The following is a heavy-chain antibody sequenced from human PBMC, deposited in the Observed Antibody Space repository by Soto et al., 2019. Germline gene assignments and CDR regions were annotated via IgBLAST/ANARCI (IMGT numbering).Heavy chain of an antibody. Sequence: PGGSLRLSCAASGLTFSSYSMNWVRQAPGKGLEWVSSISSSSSYIYYADSVKGRFTISRDNAKNSLYLQMNSLRAEDTAVYYCARDRTPPLNDYSIERDYWFDPWGQGTLVTVSS. CDR1: GLTFSSYS. V-gene: IGHV3-21*01. CDR2: ISSSSSYI. J-gene: IGHJ5*02. CDR3: ARDRTPPLNDYSIERDYWFDP. D-gene: IGHD4-4*01.